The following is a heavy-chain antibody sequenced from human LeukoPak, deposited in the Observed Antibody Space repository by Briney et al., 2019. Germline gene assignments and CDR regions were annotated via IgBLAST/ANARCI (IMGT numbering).Heavy chain of an antibody. V-gene: IGHV1-2*02. D-gene: IGHD3-16*02. Sequence: ASLKVSCKASAYTFTGYYMHWVRQAPGQGLEWMGWINLKSGGTNYAQKFQGRVTMTRDTSISTAYMGLSRLRSDDTAVYYCAREIMITFGGVIVPFDYWGQGTLVTVSS. J-gene: IGHJ4*02. CDR3: AREIMITFGGVIVPFDY. CDR1: AYTFTGYY. CDR2: INLKSGGT.